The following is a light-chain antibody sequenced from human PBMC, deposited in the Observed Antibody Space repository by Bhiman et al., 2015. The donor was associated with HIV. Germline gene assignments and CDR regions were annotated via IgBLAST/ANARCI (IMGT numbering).Light chain of an antibody. CDR1: SSNIGAGYD. V-gene: IGLV1-40*01. Sequence: QSVLTQPPSVSGAPGQRVTISCTGSSSNIGAGYDVHWYQQLPGTAPKLLIYDNNNRPSGVPDRFSGSKSGTSASLAITGLQAEDEADYCQSYDRSLRNYVFGTGTKVAVL. J-gene: IGLJ1*01. CDR2: DNN. CDR3: QSYDRSLRNYV.